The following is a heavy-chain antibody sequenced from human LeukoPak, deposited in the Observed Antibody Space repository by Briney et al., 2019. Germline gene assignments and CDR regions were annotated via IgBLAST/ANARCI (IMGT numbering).Heavy chain of an antibody. CDR1: GGTVTSYA. CDR3: ARYRRPGGVITGADFDY. D-gene: IGHD3-10*01. Sequence: ASGKVSGKAAGGTVTSYAISWVRQAPGQGLEWMGGIMPIFGRANYAQKFQGRVTITPEESKSTAYMELSSLRSEDTAVYYCARYRRPGGVITGADFDYWGQGTLVTVSS. CDR2: IMPIFGRA. V-gene: IGHV1-69*13. J-gene: IGHJ4*02.